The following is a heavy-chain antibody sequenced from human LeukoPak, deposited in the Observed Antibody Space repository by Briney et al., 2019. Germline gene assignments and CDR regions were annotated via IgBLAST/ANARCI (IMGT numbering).Heavy chain of an antibody. D-gene: IGHD5-18*01. CDR2: IYPGDSDT. J-gene: IGHJ4*02. V-gene: IGHV5-51*01. Sequence: GESLKISCEGSGYSFTSYWIAWVRQMPGKGLEWMGIIYPGDSDTRYSPSFQGQVTISADKSISTAYLQWRSLKASDTAMYYCARQWYEDTAMVDYWGQGTLVTVSP. CDR3: ARQWYEDTAMVDY. CDR1: GYSFTSYW.